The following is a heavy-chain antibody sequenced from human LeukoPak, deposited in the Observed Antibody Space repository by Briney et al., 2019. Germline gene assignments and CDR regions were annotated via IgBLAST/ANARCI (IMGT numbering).Heavy chain of an antibody. D-gene: IGHD5-12*01. V-gene: IGHV3-66*01. Sequence: PGGSLRLSCAASGFTVSSNYMSWVRQAPGKGPEWVSVIYSGGSTYYADSVKGRFTISRDNSKNTLYLQMNSLRAEDTAVYYCAREPWNFDRYSGYAYYFDYWGQGTLVTVSS. CDR3: AREPWNFDRYSGYAYYFDY. CDR1: GFTVSSNY. CDR2: IYSGGST. J-gene: IGHJ4*02.